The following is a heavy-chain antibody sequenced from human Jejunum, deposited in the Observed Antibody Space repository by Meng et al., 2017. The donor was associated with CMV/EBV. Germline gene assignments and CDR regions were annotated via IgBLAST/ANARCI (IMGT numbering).Heavy chain of an antibody. CDR3: ARDSGRMEWLLSA. CDR1: GFTFSDYY. D-gene: IGHD3-3*01. V-gene: IGHV3-11*04. Sequence: ASGFTFSDYYMTWLRQVPGKGLAWVSYISSSGRTIYYADSVKGRFTISRDNARNSLYLQMNSLRVEDTAVYYCARDSGRMEWLLSAWGQGILVTVSS. CDR2: ISSSGRTI. J-gene: IGHJ5*02.